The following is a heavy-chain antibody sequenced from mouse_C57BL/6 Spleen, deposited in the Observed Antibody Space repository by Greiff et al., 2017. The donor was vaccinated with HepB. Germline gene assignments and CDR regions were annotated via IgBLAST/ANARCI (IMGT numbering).Heavy chain of an antibody. D-gene: IGHD1-3*01. CDR1: GFTFSSYA. CDR2: ISDGGSYT. V-gene: IGHV5-4*01. CDR3: ARDSGGRGYFDV. Sequence: EVQGVESGGGLVKPGGSLKLSCAASGFTFSSYAMSWVRQTPEKRLEWVATISDGGSYTYYPDNVKGRFTISRDNAKNNLYLQMSHLKSEDTAMYYCARDSGGRGYFDVWGTGTTVTVSS. J-gene: IGHJ1*03.